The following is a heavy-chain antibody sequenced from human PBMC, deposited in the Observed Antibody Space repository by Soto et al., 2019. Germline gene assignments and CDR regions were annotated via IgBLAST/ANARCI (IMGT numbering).Heavy chain of an antibody. V-gene: IGHV3-64*04. J-gene: IGHJ4*02. Sequence: GGSLRLSCAASGFTFSHYWMHWVRQAPGKKLEYVSGISTHGGSTYYADSVKGRFTISRDNSKNTLYLQMNSLRAEDTAVYYCARPHIRGYSYGLDYWGQGTLVTVSS. CDR3: ARPHIRGYSYGLDY. CDR2: ISTHGGST. CDR1: GFTFSHYW. D-gene: IGHD5-18*01.